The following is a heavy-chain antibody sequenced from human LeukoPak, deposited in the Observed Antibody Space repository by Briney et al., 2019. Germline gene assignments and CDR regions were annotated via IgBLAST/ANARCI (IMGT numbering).Heavy chain of an antibody. J-gene: IGHJ4*02. CDR3: AKDEEGIVPAACFDY. Sequence: PGGFLRLSCAASGFTFSSYAMSWVRQAPGKGLEWVSAISGSGGSTYYADSVKGRFTISRDNSKNTLYLQMNSLRAEDTAVYYCAKDEEGIVPAACFDYWGQGTLVTVSS. V-gene: IGHV3-23*01. D-gene: IGHD2-2*01. CDR1: GFTFSSYA. CDR2: ISGSGGST.